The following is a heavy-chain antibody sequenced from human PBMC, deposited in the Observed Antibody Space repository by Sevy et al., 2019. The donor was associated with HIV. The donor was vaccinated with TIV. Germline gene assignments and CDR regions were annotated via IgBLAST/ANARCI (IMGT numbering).Heavy chain of an antibody. CDR2: IYYSGST. J-gene: IGHJ4*02. D-gene: IGHD6-13*01. V-gene: IGHV4-39*01. CDR1: GGSISSSSYC. Sequence: SETLSLTCTVSGGSISSSSYCWGWIRQPPGKGLEWIGSIYYSGSTYYNPSLKSRVTISVDTSKNQFSLKLSSVTAADTAVYYCARTLTGIAAAGTTTRYYFDYWGQRTLVTVSS. CDR3: ARTLTGIAAAGTTTRYYFDY.